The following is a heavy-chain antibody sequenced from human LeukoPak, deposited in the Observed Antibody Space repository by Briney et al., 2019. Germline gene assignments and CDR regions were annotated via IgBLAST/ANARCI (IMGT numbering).Heavy chain of an antibody. Sequence: ASVRVSRKVSGYTLTELSIHWVRQAPGKGLEWMGGFDPEDGETIYAQKFQGRVTMTEGTSTDTAYMELSSLRSEDTAVYYCATASWREGHGGAFDIWGQGTMVTVSS. CDR1: GYTLTELS. CDR2: FDPEDGET. V-gene: IGHV1-24*01. J-gene: IGHJ3*02. CDR3: ATASWREGHGGAFDI. D-gene: IGHD6-13*01.